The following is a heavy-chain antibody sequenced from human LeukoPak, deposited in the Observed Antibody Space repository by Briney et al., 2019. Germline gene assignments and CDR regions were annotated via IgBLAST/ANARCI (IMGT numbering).Heavy chain of an antibody. CDR2: ISSSSSYI. V-gene: IGHV3-21*01. J-gene: IGHJ4*02. D-gene: IGHD3-10*01. CDR3: ASWVPFGRHTKYYFDY. CDR1: GFTFSSYS. Sequence: GGSLRLSCAASGFTFSSYSMNWVRQAPGKGLEWVSSISSSSSYIYYADSVKGRFTISRDNAKNSLYLQMNSLRAEDTAVYYCASWVPFGRHTKYYFDYWGQGTLVTVSS.